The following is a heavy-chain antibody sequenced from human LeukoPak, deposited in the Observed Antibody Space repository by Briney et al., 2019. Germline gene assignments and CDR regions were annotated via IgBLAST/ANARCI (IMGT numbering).Heavy chain of an antibody. CDR1: GFTFSSYG. CDR3: ARVVEQWLEGPFDY. Sequence: PGGSLRLSCAASGFTFSSYGMHWVRQAPGKGLEWVAVIWYDGSNKYYADSVKGRFTISRDNSKNTLYLQMNSLRAEDTAVYYCARVVEQWLEGPFDYWGQGTLVTVSS. J-gene: IGHJ4*02. V-gene: IGHV3-33*01. CDR2: IWYDGSNK. D-gene: IGHD6-19*01.